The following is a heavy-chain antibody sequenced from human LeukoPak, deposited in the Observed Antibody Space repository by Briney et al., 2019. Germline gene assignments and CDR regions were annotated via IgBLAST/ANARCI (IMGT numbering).Heavy chain of an antibody. CDR1: GFTFSSYW. CDR2: IKQDGSEK. V-gene: IGHV3-7*01. D-gene: IGHD3-10*01. J-gene: IGHJ4*02. Sequence: GGFLRLSCAASGFTFSSYWMSWVRQAPGKGLEWVANIKQDGSEKYYVDSVKGRFTISRDNAKNSLYLQMNSLRAEDTAVYYCARMGKVRGVIHFDYWGQGTLVTVSS. CDR3: ARMGKVRGVIHFDY.